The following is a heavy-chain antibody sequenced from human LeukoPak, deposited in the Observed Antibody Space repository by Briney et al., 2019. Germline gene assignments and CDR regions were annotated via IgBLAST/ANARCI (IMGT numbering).Heavy chain of an antibody. D-gene: IGHD1-26*01. V-gene: IGHV3-73*01. CDR2: IRSKANSYAT. Sequence: GGSLRLSCAASGFTFSGSAMHWVRQASGKGLEWVGRIRSKANSYATAYAASVKGRFTISRDDSKNTAYLQMNSLKTEDTAVYYCTRHVGEWEPFDYWGQGTLVTVSS. CDR1: GFTFSGSA. J-gene: IGHJ4*02. CDR3: TRHVGEWEPFDY.